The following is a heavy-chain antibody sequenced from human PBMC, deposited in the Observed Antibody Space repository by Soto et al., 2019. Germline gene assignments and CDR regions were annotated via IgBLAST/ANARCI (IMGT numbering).Heavy chain of an antibody. CDR3: VKVLARGVGVPRFYFDS. V-gene: IGHV3-74*01. J-gene: IGHJ4*02. Sequence: VRLSCAASGFTFSNSWMHWVRQVSVKVLEWVSRINADGTSTSYADSVKGRFTISRDNAKNTLYLHVNSLRAEDTAVYYCVKVLARGVGVPRFYFDSWGQGALVTVSS. CDR2: INADGTST. CDR1: GFTFSNSW. D-gene: IGHD2-2*01.